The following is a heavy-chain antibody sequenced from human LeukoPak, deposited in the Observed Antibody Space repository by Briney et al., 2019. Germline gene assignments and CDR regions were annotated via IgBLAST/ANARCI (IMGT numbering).Heavy chain of an antibody. J-gene: IGHJ6*03. V-gene: IGHV1-69*06. CDR2: IIPIFGTA. CDR3: ARNGPRMRGAGGARVGATTISAYYYYMDV. Sequence: GASVKVSCKASGGTFSSYAISWVRQAPGQGLEWMGGIIPIFGTANYAQKFQGRVTITADKSTSTAYMELSSLRSEDTAVYYCARNGPRMRGAGGARVGATTISAYYYYMDVWGKGTTVTVSS. CDR1: GGTFSSYA. D-gene: IGHD1-26*01.